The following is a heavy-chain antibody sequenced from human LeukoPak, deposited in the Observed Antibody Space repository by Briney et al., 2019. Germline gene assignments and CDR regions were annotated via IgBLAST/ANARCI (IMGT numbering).Heavy chain of an antibody. Sequence: GGSLRLSCAASGFTFSSYAMSWVRQAPGKGLEWVSCISSSSSHIYYADSVKGRFTISRDSAKNSLYLQMNSLRAEDTAVYYCARDYCSSNSCYGFDYWGQGTLVTVSS. V-gene: IGHV3-21*01. CDR1: GFTFSSYA. J-gene: IGHJ4*02. CDR2: ISSSSSHI. CDR3: ARDYCSSNSCYGFDY. D-gene: IGHD2-2*01.